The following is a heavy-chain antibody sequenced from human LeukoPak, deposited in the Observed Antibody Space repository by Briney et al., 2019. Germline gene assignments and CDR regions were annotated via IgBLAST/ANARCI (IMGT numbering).Heavy chain of an antibody. CDR3: VREVGRPKTFYFNS. D-gene: IGHD3-16*01. Sequence: GGSLRLSCIASGFVFSRDNMNWVRQAPGKGLEWVAHISETIYYADSVQGRFTISRDNAKNSLYLQMSNLRVDDTAMYYCVREVGRPKTFYFNSWGRGTPVTVSS. CDR2: ISETI. V-gene: IGHV3-48*04. J-gene: IGHJ4*02. CDR1: GFVFSRDN.